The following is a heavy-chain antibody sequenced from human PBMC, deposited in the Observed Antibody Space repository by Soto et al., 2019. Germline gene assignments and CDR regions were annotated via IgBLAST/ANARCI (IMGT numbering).Heavy chain of an antibody. CDR1: GFTVDAYA. V-gene: IGHV3-23*01. Sequence: VALRLSCAGSGFTVDAYAMQWVRQAPGKGLEWVSGISGSGGSIDYADSVKGRFTISRDNSKNTLYLQMNSLRAEDTAVYYCAKGRGVFDYWGQGTLVTVSS. CDR2: ISGSGGSI. J-gene: IGHJ4*02. CDR3: AKGRGVFDY. D-gene: IGHD3-10*01.